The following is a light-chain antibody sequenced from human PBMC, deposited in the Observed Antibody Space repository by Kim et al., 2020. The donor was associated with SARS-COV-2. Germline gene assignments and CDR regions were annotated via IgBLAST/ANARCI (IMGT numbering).Light chain of an antibody. CDR3: QQYNNYPWT. CDR1: QSISTW. CDR2: KAS. J-gene: IGKJ1*01. Sequence: DIQMTQSPSTLSASVGDRVTITCRASQSISTWLAWYQQKPGKAPKLLIYKASSLESGVPSRFSGSGSGTDFTLTVSSLQPDDFATYYCQQYNNYPWTFGRGTTVDIK. V-gene: IGKV1-5*03.